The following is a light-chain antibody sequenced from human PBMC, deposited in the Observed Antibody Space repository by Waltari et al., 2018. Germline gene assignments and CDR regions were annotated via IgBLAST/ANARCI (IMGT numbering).Light chain of an antibody. J-gene: IGLJ1*01. V-gene: IGLV2-23*02. CDR2: EVT. Sequence: QSGLAQPASASGSPGKSITITCTGTSSDVENYNLVSWYQQRPGKAPRLLISEVTKRAPGTSDRFSASKSGNTASLSISGLQAQEDEADYYCCSYVGLGTYVFGTGTKVTV. CDR1: SSDVENYNL. CDR3: CSYVGLGTYV.